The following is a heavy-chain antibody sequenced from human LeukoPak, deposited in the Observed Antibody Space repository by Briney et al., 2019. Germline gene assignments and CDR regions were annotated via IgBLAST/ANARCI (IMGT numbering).Heavy chain of an antibody. CDR3: ARDNTGTYYDFWSGYPRGDY. D-gene: IGHD3-3*01. J-gene: IGHJ4*02. CDR1: GYTFTSYN. Sequence: ASVKVSCKASGYTFTSYNISWVRQAPGQGLEWMGWISAYNGNTNYAQKLQGRVTMTTDTSTSTAYMELRSLRSDDTAVYYCARDNTGTYYDFWSGYPRGDYWGQGTLVTVSS. V-gene: IGHV1-18*01. CDR2: ISAYNGNT.